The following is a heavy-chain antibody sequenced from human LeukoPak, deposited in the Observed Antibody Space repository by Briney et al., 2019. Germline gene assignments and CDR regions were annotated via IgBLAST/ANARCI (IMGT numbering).Heavy chain of an antibody. V-gene: IGHV4-59*01. D-gene: IGHD4-17*01. CDR2: IYYSGST. CDR3: ARDRQATTAYDAFDI. J-gene: IGHJ3*02. CDR1: GDSISGYC. Sequence: PSETLSLTCTVSGDSISGYCWSWIRQPPGKGLEWSGYIYYSGSTKYNSSLKSRVTISVDTSKNQFSLKLSSVTAADTAVYYCARDRQATTAYDAFDIWGRGTMVTVSS.